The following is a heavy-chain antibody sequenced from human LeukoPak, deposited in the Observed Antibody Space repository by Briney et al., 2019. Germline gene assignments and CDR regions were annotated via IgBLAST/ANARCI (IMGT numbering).Heavy chain of an antibody. Sequence: SETLSLTCTVSGVSISSSNSYWGWIRHPPGTGLEWIGSIYYSGNTYYNASLKSQVSISIDTSKNQFSLKLTSVTAADTAVYYCARQTGSGLFILPGGQGTLVTVSS. V-gene: IGHV4-39*01. CDR3: ARQTGSGLFILP. J-gene: IGHJ4*02. CDR2: IYYSGNT. CDR1: GVSISSSNSY. D-gene: IGHD3/OR15-3a*01.